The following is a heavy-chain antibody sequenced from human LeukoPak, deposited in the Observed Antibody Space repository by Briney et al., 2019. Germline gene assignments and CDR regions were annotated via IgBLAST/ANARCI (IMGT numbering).Heavy chain of an antibody. CDR2: VNGDGSST. CDR3: AKDRDTTGYEH. Sequence: PAGTLRLSCAAYRFTFEDYAMDRVRPAPGQGLEWVSFVNGDGSSTYYADSVKGRFTISRDNSKNSLYLQMNSLRIEDTALYYCAKDRDTTGYEHWGQGTLVTVSS. J-gene: IGHJ1*01. CDR1: RFTFEDYA. V-gene: IGHV3-43*02. D-gene: IGHD3-22*01.